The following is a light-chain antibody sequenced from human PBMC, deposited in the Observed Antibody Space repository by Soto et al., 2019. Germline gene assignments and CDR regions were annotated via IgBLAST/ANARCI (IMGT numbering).Light chain of an antibody. V-gene: IGKV3-20*01. J-gene: IGKJ4*01. CDR2: GAS. Sequence: EIVLTQSPATLSLSPGERATLSCRASQGVSSTYLAWYQQRPGQAPRLLIFGASSRATGVPDRFSGSGSGTDFTLTISRLEPEDFALYFCHRYGDSPLTFGGGTKVDI. CDR3: HRYGDSPLT. CDR1: QGVSSTY.